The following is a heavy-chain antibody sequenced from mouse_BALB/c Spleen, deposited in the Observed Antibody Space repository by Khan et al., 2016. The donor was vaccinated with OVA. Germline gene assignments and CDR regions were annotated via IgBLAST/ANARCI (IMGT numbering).Heavy chain of an antibody. D-gene: IGHD2-4*01. J-gene: IGHJ3*01. Sequence: QVQLKESGPGLVAPSQSLSITCTVSGFSLDKYSIHWIRQSPGKGLEWLGVIWSAGSTDYNAAFISRLTITKDNSRSQVFFQVNSLQPNATAIYSCARRGYDYGRGALFAYWGQGTLVTVSA. CDR2: IWSAGST. CDR3: ARRGYDYGRGALFAY. CDR1: GFSLDKYS. V-gene: IGHV2-2*02.